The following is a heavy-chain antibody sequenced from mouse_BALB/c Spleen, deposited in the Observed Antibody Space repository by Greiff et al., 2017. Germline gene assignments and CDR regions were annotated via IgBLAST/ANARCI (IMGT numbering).Heavy chain of an antibody. CDR2: INSNGGST. CDR1: GFTFSSYG. D-gene: IGHD2-1*01. Sequence: EVKLVESGGGLVQPGGSLKLSCAASGFTFSSYGMSWVRQTPDKRLVLVATINSNGGSTYYPDSVKGRFTISRDNAKNTLYLQMSSLKSEDTAMYYCARDRDYGNFAYWGQGTLVTVSA. CDR3: ARDRDYGNFAY. J-gene: IGHJ3*01. V-gene: IGHV5-6-3*01.